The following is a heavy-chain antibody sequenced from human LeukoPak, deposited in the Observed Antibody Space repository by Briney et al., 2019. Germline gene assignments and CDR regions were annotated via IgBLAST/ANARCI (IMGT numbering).Heavy chain of an antibody. CDR1: GFTFSSYP. V-gene: IGHV3-30-3*01. CDR3: AKSRTTSDAFDI. J-gene: IGHJ3*02. Sequence: GSLRLSCAASGFTFSSYPLHWVRQAPGKGLEWVTLISYDGSKIYYADSVKGRFTISGDNSKNTLYMQMNSLRAEDTAVYYCAKSRTTSDAFDIWGQGTMVTVSS. CDR2: ISYDGSKI. D-gene: IGHD4-11*01.